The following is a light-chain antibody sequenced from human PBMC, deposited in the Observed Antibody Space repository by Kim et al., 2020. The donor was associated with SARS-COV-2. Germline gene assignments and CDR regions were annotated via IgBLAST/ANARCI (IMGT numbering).Light chain of an antibody. V-gene: IGLV6-57*03. Sequence: KTVTSSCTRSSGSIADNYVQWYQQRPGSAPTTVIYEDDQRPSGVPDRFSGSVDSSSNSASLTISGLKTEDEADYHCQSYDSANHVIFGGGTQLTVL. CDR3: QSYDSANHVI. J-gene: IGLJ2*01. CDR2: EDD. CDR1: SGSIADNY.